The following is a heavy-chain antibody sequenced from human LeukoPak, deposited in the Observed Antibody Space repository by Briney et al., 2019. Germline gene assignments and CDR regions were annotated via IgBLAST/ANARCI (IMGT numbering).Heavy chain of an antibody. V-gene: IGHV4-59*01. Sequence: SVTLSLTCTVSGRSISGYYWSWIRQPPGKRLEWIGYISYSGSTNYTPSLKSRVTISVDTSKNQFSLKLSSVTAADTAVYYCARGGDGYFDYWGQGTLVTVSS. D-gene: IGHD5-24*01. CDR3: ARGGDGYFDY. CDR2: ISYSGST. CDR1: GRSISGYY. J-gene: IGHJ4*02.